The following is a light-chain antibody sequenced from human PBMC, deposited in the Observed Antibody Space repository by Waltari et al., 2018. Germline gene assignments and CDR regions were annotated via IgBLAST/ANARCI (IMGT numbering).Light chain of an antibody. CDR3: QAWDSSTVVV. CDR2: KDS. CDR1: KLGDKY. V-gene: IGLV3-1*01. J-gene: IGLJ3*02. Sequence: SYELTQPPSVSVSPGQTASITCAGDKLGDKYACWYQQKPGQSPLLVIYKDSKRPSGVPERFSGSNSGNTATLTISGTQAMDEADYYCQAWDSSTVVVFGGGTRLTVL.